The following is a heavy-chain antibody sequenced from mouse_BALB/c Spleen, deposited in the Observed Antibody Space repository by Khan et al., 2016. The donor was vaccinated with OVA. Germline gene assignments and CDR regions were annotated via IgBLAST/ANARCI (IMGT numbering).Heavy chain of an antibody. CDR2: INPSSGGT. Sequence: QVQLQQSGAVLVKPGASVRLSCKASGYTFTSYYLYWVKQRPGQGLEWIGDINPSSGGTNFNEKFKSKATLTVDKSSSTAYIQLNSLTSEDSAVYYCTRSGYGSFAYWGQGTLVTVSA. CDR3: TRSGYGSFAY. D-gene: IGHD2-2*01. CDR1: GYTFTSYY. V-gene: IGHV1S81*02. J-gene: IGHJ3*01.